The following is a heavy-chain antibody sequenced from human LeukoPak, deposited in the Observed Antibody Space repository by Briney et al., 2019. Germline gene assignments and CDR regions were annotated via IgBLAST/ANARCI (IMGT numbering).Heavy chain of an antibody. CDR2: IYYSGST. J-gene: IGHJ4*02. Sequence: SETLSLTCTVSGGSISSSSYYWGWIRQPPGKGLEWIGSIYYSGSTYYNPSLKSRVTISVDTSKNQFSLKLSSVTAADTAVYYCAREYSSSSGGVDYWGQGTLVTVSS. V-gene: IGHV4-39*07. CDR1: GGSISSSSYY. D-gene: IGHD6-6*01. CDR3: AREYSSSSGGVDY.